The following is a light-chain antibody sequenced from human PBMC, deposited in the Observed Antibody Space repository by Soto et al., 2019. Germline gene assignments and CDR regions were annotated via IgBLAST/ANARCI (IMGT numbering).Light chain of an antibody. V-gene: IGKV1-6*01. CDR1: RDIGND. CDR3: LQHVNFSWT. CDR2: AAS. Sequence: AIQMTQSPSSLSASVGDRVTITCRASRDIGNDLGWYQQKPGKAPKHLIFAASNLQSGVPSRFSGGGSGTDFTLTISSLQADDFATDYCLQHVNFSWTFGQGTKVE. J-gene: IGKJ1*01.